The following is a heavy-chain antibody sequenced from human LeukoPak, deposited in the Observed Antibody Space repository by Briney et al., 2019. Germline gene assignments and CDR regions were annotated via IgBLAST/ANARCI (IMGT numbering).Heavy chain of an antibody. CDR2: IIPILGIA. CDR1: GGTFSSYA. V-gene: IGHV1-69*04. D-gene: IGHD3-3*01. CDR3: ARDQSTTFGVVQWKRTLYYYGMDV. J-gene: IGHJ6*02. Sequence: ASVKVSCKASGGTFSSYAISWVRQAPGQGLEWMGRIIPILGIANYAQKFQGRVTITADKSTSTAYMELSSLRSEDTAAYYCARDQSTTFGVVQWKRTLYYYGMDVWGQGTTVTVSS.